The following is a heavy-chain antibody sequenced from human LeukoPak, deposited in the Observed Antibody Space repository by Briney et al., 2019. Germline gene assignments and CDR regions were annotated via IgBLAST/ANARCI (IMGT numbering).Heavy chain of an antibody. Sequence: PGWSLTLSCAASGCTLSSNYMSWVRQAPGKGLDWVSVIYSGGSKDYADSVKGRFTISRDNSKNTLYLQMNSLRAEDTAVYYCARGARTTPFDYWGQGTLVTVSS. CDR1: GCTLSSNY. D-gene: IGHD1-7*01. V-gene: IGHV3-53*01. CDR3: ARGARTTPFDY. CDR2: IYSGGSK. J-gene: IGHJ4*02.